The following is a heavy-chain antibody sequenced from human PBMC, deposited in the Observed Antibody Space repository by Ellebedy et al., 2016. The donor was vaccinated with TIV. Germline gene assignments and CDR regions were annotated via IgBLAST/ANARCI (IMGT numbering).Heavy chain of an antibody. Sequence: GGSLRLXCAASGFTLSNFAMAWVRQAPGKGLEWVAALTDTDHGTHYADSVKGRFIISRDISKNTLFLQMNSLRPEDTAVYYCAKDSTDYGGPYGMDVWGQGTTVTVSS. CDR2: LTDTDHGT. D-gene: IGHD4-23*01. J-gene: IGHJ6*02. CDR3: AKDSTDYGGPYGMDV. CDR1: GFTLSNFA. V-gene: IGHV3-23*01.